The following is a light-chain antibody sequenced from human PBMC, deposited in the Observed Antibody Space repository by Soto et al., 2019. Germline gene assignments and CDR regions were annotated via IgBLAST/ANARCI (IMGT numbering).Light chain of an antibody. J-gene: IGKJ1*01. CDR2: GAS. CDR3: QHYGSSPRT. CDR1: QSISSSY. V-gene: IGKV3-20*01. Sequence: EIVLTQSPGTLSLSPGERATLSCRASQSISSSYLAWYQQKPGQAPRLLIYGASIRATGIPDRFSGIESGTDFTLTISRQEPEDFAVYYCQHYGSSPRTFGQGTKVEIK.